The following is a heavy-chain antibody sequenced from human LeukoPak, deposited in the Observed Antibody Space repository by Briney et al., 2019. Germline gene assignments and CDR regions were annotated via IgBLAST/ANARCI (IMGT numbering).Heavy chain of an antibody. CDR3: AKRITEAAGIYFDS. J-gene: IGHJ4*02. D-gene: IGHD6-19*01. Sequence: GGSLRLSCAGSGFSFSSFAMTWVRQAPGKGLEWVSTIYGGGTNTFYADSVKGRFTIPRDDSKNMQFLEMDSLRPEDTAVYFCAKRITEAAGIYFDSWGQGTLATVSS. CDR2: IYGGGTNT. CDR1: GFSFSSFA. V-gene: IGHV3-23*01.